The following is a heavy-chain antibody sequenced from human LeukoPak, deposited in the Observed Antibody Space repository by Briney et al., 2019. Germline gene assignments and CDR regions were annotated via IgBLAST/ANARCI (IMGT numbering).Heavy chain of an antibody. CDR2: IRYDGSNK. J-gene: IGHJ1*01. CDR3: ATYSSSNGREFQY. D-gene: IGHD2-2*01. CDR1: GFTFSSYG. Sequence: GGSLRLSCAASGFTFSSYGMHWVRQAPGKGLEWVAFIRYDGSNKYYADSVKGRFTISRDNSKNTLYLQMNSLRAEDTAVYYCATYSSSNGREFQYWGQGTLVTVSS. V-gene: IGHV3-30*02.